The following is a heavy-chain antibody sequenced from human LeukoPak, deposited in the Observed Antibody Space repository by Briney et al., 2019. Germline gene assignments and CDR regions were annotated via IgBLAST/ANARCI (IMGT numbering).Heavy chain of an antibody. CDR3: AKDGPPGDY. V-gene: IGHV3-23*01. CDR1: GFTFSSYG. Sequence: GGSLRLSCAASGFTFSSYGMSWVRQAPGKGLEWVSGISNSGDSTHYADSVKSRFTISRDNSKNTLYLQMNSLRVDDTAVYYCAKDGPPGDYWGQGTLVTVSS. D-gene: IGHD1-14*01. CDR2: ISNSGDST. J-gene: IGHJ4*02.